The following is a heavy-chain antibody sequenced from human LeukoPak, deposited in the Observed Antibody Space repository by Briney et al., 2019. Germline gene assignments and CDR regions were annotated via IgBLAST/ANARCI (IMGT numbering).Heavy chain of an antibody. J-gene: IGHJ4*02. D-gene: IGHD6-19*01. CDR2: TYYRSKWYN. V-gene: IGHV6-1*01. CDR3: ARDFGTTGWRTFDY. Sequence: SQTLSLTCVVSGDSVSSKNGAWNWIRQSPSRGLEWLGRTYYRSKWYNDYAESMEGRMTISQDTSKNQYSLHLNSVTPDYTAVYYSARDFGTTGWRTFDYWGQGTLVTVSS. CDR1: GDSVSSKNGA.